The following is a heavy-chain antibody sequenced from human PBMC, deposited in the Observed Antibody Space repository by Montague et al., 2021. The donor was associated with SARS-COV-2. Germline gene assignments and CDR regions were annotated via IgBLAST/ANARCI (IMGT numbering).Heavy chain of an antibody. CDR3: ARDRLEWSNYYYYYMDV. CDR1: GFTVSSNY. Sequence: SLRLSCAASGFTVSSNYMSWVRQAPGKGLEWVSVIYSGGSTYYADSVKGRFTISRDNSKNTLYLQMNSLRAEDTAMYYCARDRLEWSNYYYYYMDVWGKGTTVTVSS. D-gene: IGHD3-3*01. CDR2: IYSGGST. J-gene: IGHJ6*03. V-gene: IGHV3-66*02.